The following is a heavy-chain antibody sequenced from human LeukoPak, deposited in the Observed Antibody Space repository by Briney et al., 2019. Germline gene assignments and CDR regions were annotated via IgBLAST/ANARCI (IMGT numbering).Heavy chain of an antibody. D-gene: IGHD5-12*01. J-gene: IGHJ4*02. CDR2: FDPEDGET. CDR1: GYTLTGLS. CDR3: ATLRDSGYDSGSRSFDY. Sequence: ASVTVSCKVSGYTLTGLSMHWVRQAPGKGLEWMGGFDPEDGETIYAQKFQGRVTMTEDTSTDTAYMELSSLRSEDTAVYYCATLRDSGYDSGSRSFDYWGQGTLVTVSS. V-gene: IGHV1-24*01.